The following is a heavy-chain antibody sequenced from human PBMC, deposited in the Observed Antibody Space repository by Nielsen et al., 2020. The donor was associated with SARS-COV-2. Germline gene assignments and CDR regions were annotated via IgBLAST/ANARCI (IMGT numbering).Heavy chain of an antibody. D-gene: IGHD3-10*01. J-gene: IGHJ4*02. CDR3: ARVRITMVRGDDY. Sequence: GESLKISCAASGFTSSSYWMSWVRQAPGKGLEWVANIKQDGSEKYYVDSVKGRFTISRDNAKNSLYLQMNSLRAEDTAVYYCARVRITMVRGDDYWGQGTLVTVSS. CDR1: GFTSSSYW. CDR2: IKQDGSEK. V-gene: IGHV3-7*01.